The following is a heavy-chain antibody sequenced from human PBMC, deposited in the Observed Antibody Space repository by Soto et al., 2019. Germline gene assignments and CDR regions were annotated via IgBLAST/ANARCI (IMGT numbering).Heavy chain of an antibody. CDR1: GGSISSYY. J-gene: IGHJ4*02. D-gene: IGHD3-9*01. Sequence: SETLSLTCTVSGGSISSYYWSWIRQPPGKGLEWIGYIYYSGSTNYNPSLKSRVTISVDTSKNQFSLKLSSVTAADTAVYYCARHGYYKYFDYWGQGTLVTVSS. V-gene: IGHV4-59*08. CDR3: ARHGYYKYFDY. CDR2: IYYSGST.